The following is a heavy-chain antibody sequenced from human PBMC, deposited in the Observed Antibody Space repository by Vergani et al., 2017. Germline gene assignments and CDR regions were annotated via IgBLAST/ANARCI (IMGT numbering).Heavy chain of an antibody. D-gene: IGHD3/OR15-3a*01. CDR1: GDAISRDSYS. V-gene: IGHV4-30-2*01. J-gene: IGHJ6*03. CDR2: VYYSGTT. Sequence: QLQLQESDSRLVNPSQTLSLTCTLSGDAISRDSYSWNWVRQPPGKRLEWIGSVYYSGTTYYNPSLGGRVTMSIDKSKNHFSLTLTSVTAADSAFYFCARGQTGYSRDWSTCFFYMDVWGKGTTVTVSS. CDR3: ARGQTGYSRDWSTCFFYMDV.